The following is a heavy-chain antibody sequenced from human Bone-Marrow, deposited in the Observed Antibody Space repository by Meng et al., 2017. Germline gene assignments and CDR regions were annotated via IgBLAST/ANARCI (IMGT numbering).Heavy chain of an antibody. CDR3: ARDEDISAAGKLFGDY. CDR2: INPNNDDT. CDR1: GYTLTAYY. D-gene: IGHD6-13*01. J-gene: IGHJ4*02. V-gene: IGHV1-2*06. Sequence: ASVKVSCKASGYTLTAYYIHWVRQAPGQGLEWMGRINPNNDDTHYARKFQGRVIMTRDTSINTAYMELTSLRSDDTAVYYCARDEDISAAGKLFGDYWGQGTLVTVSS.